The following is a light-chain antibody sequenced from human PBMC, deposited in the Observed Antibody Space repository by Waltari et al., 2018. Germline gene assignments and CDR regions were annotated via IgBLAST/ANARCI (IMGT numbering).Light chain of an antibody. CDR1: SSKWGDAYG. J-gene: IGLJ1*01. Sequence: QSVLTQPPSVSGAPGQTGTIHCIWSSSKWGDAYGVHWYQQLPGPAPKLLIFDIFVRPSGVPDRSSASTSGTSASLAISGLQAEDEADYYCQSYDSLSALYVFGTGTKVSVL. CDR2: DIF. CDR3: QSYDSLSALYV. V-gene: IGLV1-40*01.